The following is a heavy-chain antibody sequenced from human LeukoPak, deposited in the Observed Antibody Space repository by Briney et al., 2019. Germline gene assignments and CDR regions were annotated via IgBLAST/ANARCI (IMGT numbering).Heavy chain of an antibody. CDR1: GFTFSDYY. CDR2: ISSSGSTI. V-gene: IGHV3-11*01. J-gene: IGHJ6*02. CDR3: ARADCSGGSCYYGMDV. Sequence: GGSLRLSCAASGFTFSDYYMSWIRQAPGKGLEWVSYISSSGSTIYYADSVKGRFTISRDNAKNSLYLQMNSLRAEDTAVYYCARADCSGGSCYYGMDVRGQGTTVTVSS. D-gene: IGHD2-15*01.